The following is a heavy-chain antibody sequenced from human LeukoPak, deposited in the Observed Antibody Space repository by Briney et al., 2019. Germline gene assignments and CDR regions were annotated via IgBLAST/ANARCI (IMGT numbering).Heavy chain of an antibody. Sequence: SETLSLTCAVYGGSFSGYYWSWIRQPPGKGLEWIGYIYYSGSTNYNPSLKSRVTISVDTSKNQFSLKLSSVTAADTAVYYCARDGGPVAPANYFDCWGQGTLVTVSS. D-gene: IGHD6-19*01. CDR3: ARDGGPVAPANYFDC. V-gene: IGHV4-59*01. J-gene: IGHJ4*02. CDR1: GGSFSGYY. CDR2: IYYSGST.